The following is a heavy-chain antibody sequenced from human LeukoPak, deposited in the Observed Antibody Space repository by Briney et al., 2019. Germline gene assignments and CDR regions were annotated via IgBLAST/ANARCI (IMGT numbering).Heavy chain of an antibody. V-gene: IGHV3-9*01. D-gene: IGHD6-13*01. J-gene: IGHJ4*02. CDR3: AKDHSSSFDY. Sequence: GRSLRLSCAASGFTFDDYAMHWVRQAPGKGLEWVSGISWNSGSIGYADSVKGRFTISRDNAKNSLYLQMNSLRAEGTALYYCAKDHSSSFDYWGQGTLVTVSS. CDR1: GFTFDDYA. CDR2: ISWNSGSI.